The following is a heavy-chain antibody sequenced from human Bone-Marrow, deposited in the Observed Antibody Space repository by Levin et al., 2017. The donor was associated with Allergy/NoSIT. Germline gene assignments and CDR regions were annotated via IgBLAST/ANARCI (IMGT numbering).Heavy chain of an antibody. CDR1: GGSISNYH. D-gene: IGHD6-6*01. J-gene: IGHJ6*02. CDR2: AYYSGSTGST. V-gene: IGHV4-59*13. CDR3: ARDRVLKPSSSREEYYYYGMDV. Sequence: ESLKISCTVSGGSISNYHWSWIRRPPGKGLEWVGFAYYSGSTGSTNYNPSLKSRVTISVDTSKNQFSLKLSSVTAADTAVYYCARDRVLKPSSSREEYYYYGMDVWGQGTTVTVSS.